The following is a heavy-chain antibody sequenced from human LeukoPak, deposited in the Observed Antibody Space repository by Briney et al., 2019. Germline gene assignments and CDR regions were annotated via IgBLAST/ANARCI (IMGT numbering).Heavy chain of an antibody. CDR1: GFTFDDYA. CDR2: ISGDGGNT. D-gene: IGHD3-3*01. CDR3: AKDHYDFWSGYNWFDP. V-gene: IGHV3-43*02. J-gene: IGHJ5*02. Sequence: GGSLRLSCAASGFTFDDYAMHWVRQAPGKGLEWVSLISGDGGNTYYADSVKGRFTISRDNSKNSLYLQMNSLRTEDTALYYCAKDHYDFWSGYNWFDPWSQGTLVTVSS.